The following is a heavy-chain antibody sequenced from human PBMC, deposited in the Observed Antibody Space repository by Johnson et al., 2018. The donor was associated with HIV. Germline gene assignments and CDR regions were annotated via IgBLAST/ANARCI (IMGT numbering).Heavy chain of an antibody. CDR1: GFTVSSNY. D-gene: IGHD3-10*01. CDR2: IKQDGREK. CDR3: ARALGRELDAFDI. V-gene: IGHV3-7*05. J-gene: IGHJ3*02. Sequence: EVQLVESGGDLVQPGGSLRLSCVASGFTVSSNYLSWVRQAPGKGLEWVANIKQDGREKYYVDSVKGRFTISRDNAKNSLYLQMNSLSAEDTAGYYCARALGRELDAFDIWGQGTMVTVSS.